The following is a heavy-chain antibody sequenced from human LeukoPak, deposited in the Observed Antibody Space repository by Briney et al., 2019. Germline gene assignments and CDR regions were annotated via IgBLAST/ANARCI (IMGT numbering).Heavy chain of an antibody. D-gene: IGHD3-3*01. CDR2: IYHSGST. CDR3: ARADYDFWSGLYYGMDV. V-gene: IGHV4-4*02. J-gene: IGHJ6*02. Sequence: SETLSLTCAVSGGSISSSNWWRWVRQPPGKGLEWIGEIYHSGSTNYNPSLKSRVTISVDKSKNQFSLKLSSMTAADTAVYYCARADYDFWSGLYYGMDVWGQGTTVTVSS. CDR1: GGSISSSNW.